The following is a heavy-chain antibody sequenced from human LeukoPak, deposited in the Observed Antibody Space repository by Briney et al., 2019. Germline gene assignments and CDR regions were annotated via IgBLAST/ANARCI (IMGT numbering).Heavy chain of an antibody. D-gene: IGHD3-22*01. J-gene: IGHJ4*02. V-gene: IGHV3-43*02. CDR1: GFTFDDYA. CDR2: ISGDGGST. CDR3: AKDGYDSSDYYPYYFDY. Sequence: QAGGSLRLSCAASGFTFDDYAMHWVRQAPGKGLEWVSLISGDGGSTYYADSVKGRFTISRDNSKNSLYLQMNSLRTEDTALYYCAKDGYDSSDYYPYYFDYWGQGTLVTVSS.